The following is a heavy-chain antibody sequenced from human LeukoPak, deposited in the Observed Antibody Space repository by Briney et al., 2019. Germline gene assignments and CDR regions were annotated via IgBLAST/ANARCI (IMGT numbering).Heavy chain of an antibody. J-gene: IGHJ4*02. CDR2: ISYEDGTNK. Sequence: GGSLRLSCAASGFTFRSYAMHWVRQAPGKGLEWVAVISYEDGTNKYYADSVKGRFTISRDNSKHTVFLEMNSLRVEDTAVFYCARIRGGPIDYWGQGTLVTVSS. CDR1: GFTFRSYA. CDR3: ARIRGGPIDY. V-gene: IGHV3-30*04. D-gene: IGHD3-16*01.